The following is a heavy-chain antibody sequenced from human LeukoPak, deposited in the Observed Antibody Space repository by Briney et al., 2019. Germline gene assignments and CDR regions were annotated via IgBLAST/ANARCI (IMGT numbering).Heavy chain of an antibody. D-gene: IGHD2-2*01. CDR2: IYPGDSDT. CDR3: ARHFCSSTSCYVRGYWFDP. Sequence: GESLKISCKGSGYSFTSYWIGWVRQMPGKGLEWMGIIYPGDSDTRYSPSFQGQVTISADKSISTAYLQWGSLKASDTAMYYCARHFCSSTSCYVRGYWFDPWGQGTLVTVSS. J-gene: IGHJ5*02. CDR1: GYSFTSYW. V-gene: IGHV5-51*01.